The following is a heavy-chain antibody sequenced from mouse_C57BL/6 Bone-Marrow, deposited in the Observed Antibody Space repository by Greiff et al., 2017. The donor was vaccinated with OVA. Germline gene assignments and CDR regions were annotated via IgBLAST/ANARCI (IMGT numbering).Heavy chain of an antibody. Sequence: EVQLQQSGPELVKPGASVKIPCKASGYTFTDYNMDWVKQSHGKSLEWIGDINPNNGGTIYNQKFKGKATLTVDKSSSTAYMELRSLTSEDTAVYYCARGGYGYYYARDYWGQGTSVTVSS. J-gene: IGHJ4*01. CDR3: ARGGYGYYYARDY. V-gene: IGHV1-18*01. CDR2: INPNNGGT. D-gene: IGHD1-2*01. CDR1: GYTFTDYN.